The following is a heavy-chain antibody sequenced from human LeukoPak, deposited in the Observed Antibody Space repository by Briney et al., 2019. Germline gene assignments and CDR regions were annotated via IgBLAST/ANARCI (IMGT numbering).Heavy chain of an antibody. CDR1: GFTFSNYA. CDR3: ARDPNGDYIGAFEF. J-gene: IGHJ3*01. Sequence: GGSLRLSCAASGFTFSNYAVMWVRQAPGQGLEWVSAINSGGAPRYPDSVKGRFTISRDNSKNMLYLQMNSLRAEDTAQYFCARDPNGDYIGAFEFWGQGTGVTVSS. CDR2: INSGGAP. V-gene: IGHV3-23*01. D-gene: IGHD4-17*01.